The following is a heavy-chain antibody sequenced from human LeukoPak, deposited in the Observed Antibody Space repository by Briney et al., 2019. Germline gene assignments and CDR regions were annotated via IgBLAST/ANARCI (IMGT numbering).Heavy chain of an antibody. Sequence: SETLSLTCAVSGGSISSSYWWSWVRQPPGKGLEWIGEIYHSGSTNYNPSLKSRVTISADTSKNQFSLKLSSVTAADTAVYYCARVSTWDVVPAALRVGYAFDIWGQGTMVTVSS. V-gene: IGHV4-4*02. CDR1: GGSISSSYW. D-gene: IGHD2-2*01. J-gene: IGHJ3*02. CDR2: IYHSGST. CDR3: ARVSTWDVVPAALRVGYAFDI.